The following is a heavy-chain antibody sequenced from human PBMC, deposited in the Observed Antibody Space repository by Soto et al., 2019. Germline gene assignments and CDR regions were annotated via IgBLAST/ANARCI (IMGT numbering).Heavy chain of an antibody. J-gene: IGHJ5*02. CDR1: GYTFTNYG. CDR3: ASGPSFDP. CDR2: ISTYNGHT. V-gene: IGHV1-18*01. Sequence: QVQLVQSGAEVKKPGASVKVSCKASGYTFTNYGITWVRQAPGQGLEWVGWISTYNGHTYYAQNLQGRVTMTTDTSTSTAYMELRSLRSDDTAVYYCASGPSFDPWGQGTLVTVSP.